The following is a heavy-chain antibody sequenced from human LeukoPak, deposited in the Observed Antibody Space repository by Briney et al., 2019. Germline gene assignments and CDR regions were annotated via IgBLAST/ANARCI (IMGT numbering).Heavy chain of an antibody. V-gene: IGHV2-5*01. D-gene: IGHD2-2*01. CDR2: IYWNEDK. Sequence: SGHTLAHPRQTLTLTCTSSGFSLSPSAPGVGWIRQPAGIPLEWLSLIYWNEDKRYTPPLKSRLTLAKDTSTSQVVLTMTNMDPVDTATYYCSRVDTKGHAPLRHWGQGTLVTVSS. CDR3: SRVDTKGHAPLRH. J-gene: IGHJ4*02. CDR1: GFSLSPSAPG.